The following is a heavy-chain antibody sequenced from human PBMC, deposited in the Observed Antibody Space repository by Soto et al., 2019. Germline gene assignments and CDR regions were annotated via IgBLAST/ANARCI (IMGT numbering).Heavy chain of an antibody. CDR1: GGSFSDYS. CDR3: VRIDSWGGLDS. Sequence: PSETLSLTCAVYGGSFSDYSWTWIRQPPGKGLEWIGEINHSGSTNYNPSLKSRVTISVDTSKNQFSMNLSSVTAADTAVYYCVRIDSWGGLDSWSQGILVTVSS. CDR2: INHSGST. D-gene: IGHD3-3*01. V-gene: IGHV4-34*01. J-gene: IGHJ4*02.